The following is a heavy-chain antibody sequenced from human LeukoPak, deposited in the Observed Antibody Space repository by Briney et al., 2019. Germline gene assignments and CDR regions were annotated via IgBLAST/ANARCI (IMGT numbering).Heavy chain of an antibody. J-gene: IGHJ5*02. V-gene: IGHV1-69*04. CDR3: AREAPNWFDP. Sequence: ASVTVSCKASGGTLSSYAISWVRQAPGQGLEWMGRIIPILGIANYAQKFQGRVTITADKSTSTAYMELSSLRSEDTAVYYCAREAPNWFDPWGQGTLVTVSS. CDR2: IIPILGIA. CDR1: GGTLSSYA.